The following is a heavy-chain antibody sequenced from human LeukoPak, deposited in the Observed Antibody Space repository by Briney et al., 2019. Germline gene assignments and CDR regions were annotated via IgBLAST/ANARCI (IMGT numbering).Heavy chain of an antibody. V-gene: IGHV3-74*01. CDR3: ARARGDSDYYFDY. CDR1: GFTFSSYW. Sequence: GGSLRLSCAASGFTFSSYWMHWVRQAPGKGLVWVSRINSDGSSTSYADSVKGRFTISRDNAKNTLYLQMNSLRAEDTAVYYCARARGDSDYYFDYWGQGTLVTVSS. J-gene: IGHJ4*02. D-gene: IGHD4-11*01. CDR2: INSDGSST.